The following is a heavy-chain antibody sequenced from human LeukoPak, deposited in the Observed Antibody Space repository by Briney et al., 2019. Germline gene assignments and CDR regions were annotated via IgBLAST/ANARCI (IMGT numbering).Heavy chain of an antibody. CDR1: GFTFSSYA. V-gene: IGHV3-30*04. D-gene: IGHD3-10*01. CDR2: ISYDGSHK. J-gene: IGHJ4*02. Sequence: PGGSLRLSCTASGFTFSSYAMHWVRQAPGKGLEWVAVISYDGSHKYFGGSVKGRFTISRDNSKNTLYLQMDSLRDEDTAVYFCARGGSGSYSDYWGQGTLVTVSS. CDR3: ARGGSGSYSDY.